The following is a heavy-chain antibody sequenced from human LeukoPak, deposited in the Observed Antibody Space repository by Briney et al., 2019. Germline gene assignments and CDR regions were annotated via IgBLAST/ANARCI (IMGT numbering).Heavy chain of an antibody. CDR1: GGTFSSYA. J-gene: IGHJ5*02. V-gene: IGHV1-69*04. Sequence: SVKVSCKASGGTFSSYAISWVRQAPGQGLEWMGRIIPILGIANYAQKFQGRVTMTRNTSISTAYMELSSLRSEDTAVYYCAREGENRFDPWGQGTLVTVSS. CDR3: AREGENRFDP. D-gene: IGHD1-26*01. CDR2: IIPILGIA.